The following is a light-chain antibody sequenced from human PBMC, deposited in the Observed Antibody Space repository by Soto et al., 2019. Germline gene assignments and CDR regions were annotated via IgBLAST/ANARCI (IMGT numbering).Light chain of an antibody. V-gene: IGKV3-20*01. Sequence: EIVLTQSPGTLSLSPGERATLSCRASQSVSTTYLAWYQQKPGQAPRLLIYASNRATGIPDRFSGSGSGTAFTLTISRLEPEDFAVYYCQHYGTSALFGPGTKVEIK. CDR3: QHYGTSAL. J-gene: IGKJ3*01. CDR1: QSVSTTY. CDR2: AS.